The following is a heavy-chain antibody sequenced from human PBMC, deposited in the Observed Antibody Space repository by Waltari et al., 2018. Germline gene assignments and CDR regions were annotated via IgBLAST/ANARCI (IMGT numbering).Heavy chain of an antibody. CDR1: GYTFSDYA. V-gene: IGHV1-3*03. CDR3: ARANLFRSRGLTFDI. CDR2: INTGNGNR. Sequence: QVQLVQSGAEVKKPGASVKVSCKASGYTFSDYALHWVRQAPGQRPEWMGWINTGNGNREYSQEFQGRVTISRDTSASTVYMELSSLRSEDMAVYYCARANLFRSRGLTFDIWGQGTMVTVSS. D-gene: IGHD3-3*01. J-gene: IGHJ3*02.